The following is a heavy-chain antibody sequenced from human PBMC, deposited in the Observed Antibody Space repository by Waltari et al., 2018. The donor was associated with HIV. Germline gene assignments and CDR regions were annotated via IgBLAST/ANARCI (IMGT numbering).Heavy chain of an antibody. J-gene: IGHJ6*02. CDR1: GGTFSSYT. V-gene: IGHV1-69*04. CDR2: TIPSLGIA. CDR3: ARDLAVSGYGMDV. D-gene: IGHD3-10*01. Sequence: KKPGSSVKVSCQASGGTFSSYTISWVRQAPGQGLEWMGRTIPSLGIANYAQKFQGRVTSTADKSTSTAYMERSSLRAEDTAVYYCARDLAVSGYGMDVWGQGTTVTVSS.